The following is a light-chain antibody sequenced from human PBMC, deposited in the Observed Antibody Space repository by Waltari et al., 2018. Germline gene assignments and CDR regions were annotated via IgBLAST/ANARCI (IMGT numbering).Light chain of an antibody. CDR2: WAS. J-gene: IGKJ4*01. V-gene: IGKV4-1*01. Sequence: DIVMTQSPDSLTVSLGERATINCKSSQTILYSSSNKNYLAWYQQKPRQPPKLLIYWASTRESGVPDRFSGTGSGTDFTLTISRLQAEDVVVYYCQQYFKTPLTFGGGTKVEIK. CDR1: QTILYSSSNKNY. CDR3: QQYFKTPLT.